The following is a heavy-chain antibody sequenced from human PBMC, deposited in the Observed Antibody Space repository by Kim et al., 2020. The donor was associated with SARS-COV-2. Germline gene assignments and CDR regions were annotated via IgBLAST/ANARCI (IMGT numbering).Heavy chain of an antibody. Sequence: GGSLRLSCAASGFTVSSNYMTWVRQAPGKGLEWVSVLYSGGTTNYADSVKGRFTISRDNSKNTLYLHMSSLRAEDTAAYYCSRVPGYSYGPSYYGLDVWG. CDR3: SRVPGYSYGPSYYGLDV. J-gene: IGHJ6*01. D-gene: IGHD5-18*01. CDR2: LYSGGTT. V-gene: IGHV3-53*01. CDR1: GFTVSSNY.